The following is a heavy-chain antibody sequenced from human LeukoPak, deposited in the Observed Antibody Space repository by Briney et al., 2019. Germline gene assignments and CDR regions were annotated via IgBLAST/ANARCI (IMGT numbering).Heavy chain of an antibody. Sequence: SETLSLTCTVSGCSISSYYWSWIRQPPGKGLEWIGYIYYSGSTNYNPSLKSRVTISVDTSKNQFSLKLSSVTAADTAVYYCARGSCSSTSCFYFDYWGQGTLVTVSS. CDR1: GCSISSYY. CDR2: IYYSGST. V-gene: IGHV4-59*08. J-gene: IGHJ4*02. CDR3: ARGSCSSTSCFYFDY. D-gene: IGHD2-2*01.